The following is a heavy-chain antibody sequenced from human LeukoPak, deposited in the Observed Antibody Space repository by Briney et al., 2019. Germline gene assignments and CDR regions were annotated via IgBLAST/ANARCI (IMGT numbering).Heavy chain of an antibody. D-gene: IGHD6-13*01. J-gene: IGHJ4*02. CDR2: VSSYGDKT. CDR1: GFTFSNCA. CDR3: VKDLYKGDTSSWYYFDY. V-gene: IGHV3-64D*06. Sequence: GGSLRLSCSASGFTFSNCAMHWVRQAPGKGPEYVSVVSSYGDKTYYADSVKGRFTIYRDNSKNTVSLQMSSLRAEDTAVYYCVKDLYKGDTSSWYYFDYWGRGTLVTVSS.